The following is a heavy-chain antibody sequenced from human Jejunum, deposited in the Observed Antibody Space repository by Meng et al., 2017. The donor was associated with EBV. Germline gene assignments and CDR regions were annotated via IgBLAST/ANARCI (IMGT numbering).Heavy chain of an antibody. V-gene: IGHV3-53*01. J-gene: IGHJ5*01. CDR1: GFIISNSC. D-gene: IGHD6-19*01. Sequence: ELQLVDSGGGLIQPGGTLRLSSVALGFIISNSCFSWVRQAPGKGLEWVSVIYSDSTTHYADSVKGRFTMSRDNSKSTLFLQMDSLRAEDTAIYYCAKRETSGWYDLWGQGTLVTVSS. CDR2: IYSDSTT. CDR3: AKRETSGWYDL.